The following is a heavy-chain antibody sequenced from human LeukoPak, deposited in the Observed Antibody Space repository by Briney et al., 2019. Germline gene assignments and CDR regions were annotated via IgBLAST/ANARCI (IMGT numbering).Heavy chain of an antibody. CDR3: ARDGGYSGTTPFDY. D-gene: IGHD5-12*01. V-gene: IGHV1-69*04. CDR1: GGTFSSYA. Sequence: SVRVSCKASGGTFSSYAISWVRQAPGQGLEWMGRIIPILGIANYAQKFQGRVTITADKSTSTAYMELSSLRSEDTAVYYCARDGGYSGTTPFDYWGQGTLVTVSS. J-gene: IGHJ4*02. CDR2: IIPILGIA.